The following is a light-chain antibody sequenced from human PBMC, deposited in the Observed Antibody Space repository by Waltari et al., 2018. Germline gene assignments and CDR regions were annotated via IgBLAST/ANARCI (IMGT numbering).Light chain of an antibody. CDR3: HVWDSNTGV. J-gene: IGLJ3*02. CDR1: NIASKG. CDR2: DDT. Sequence: SYVLTQPPSLSVAPGQTAKLSCGGTNIASKGVHWYKQKPGQAPLLVMYDDTERPSGIPERFAGSNSGNTASLTISRVDAGDEADYYCHVWDSNTGVFGGGTKLTVL. V-gene: IGLV3-21*02.